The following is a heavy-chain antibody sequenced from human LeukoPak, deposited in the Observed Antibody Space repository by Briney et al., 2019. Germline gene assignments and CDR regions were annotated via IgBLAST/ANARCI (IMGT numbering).Heavy chain of an antibody. V-gene: IGHV3-7*01. CDR3: TRATGWYPDY. J-gene: IGHJ4*02. Sequence: GGSLRLSCAASGFTFSSYSMNWVRQAPGKGLEWVANIKHDGIEMNYADSAKGRFTISRDNAKNSLYLQMTSLRAEDTALYYCTRATGWYPDYWGQGTLITVSS. CDR1: GFTFSSYS. D-gene: IGHD6-19*01. CDR2: IKHDGIEM.